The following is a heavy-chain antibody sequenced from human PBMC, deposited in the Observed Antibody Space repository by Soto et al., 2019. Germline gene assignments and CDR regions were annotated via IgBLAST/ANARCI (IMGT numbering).Heavy chain of an antibody. D-gene: IGHD6-19*01. CDR1: GGSISSGGYS. CDR2: IYHSGST. V-gene: IGHV4-30-2*01. Sequence: SETLSLTCAVSGGSISSGGYSWSWIRQPPGKGLEWIGYIYHSGSTYYSPSFQGHVTISADKSISTAYLQWSSLKASDTAMYYCARQYRSGWTPGPTDGMDVWGQGTTVTVSS. CDR3: ARQYRSGWTPGPTDGMDV. J-gene: IGHJ6*02.